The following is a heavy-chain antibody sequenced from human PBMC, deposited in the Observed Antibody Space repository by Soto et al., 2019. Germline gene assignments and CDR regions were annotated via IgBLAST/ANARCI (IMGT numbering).Heavy chain of an antibody. J-gene: IGHJ6*02. CDR2: ISTDSGYT. CDR3: ARDRPPGSLYGMDA. Sequence: QIQLVQSGGEVERPGASVTVSCEASGYIFTTYGLSWVRQTPAHGLEWMGWISTDSGYTQYSQLLQGRVTMTRDTPTNTAYMELRDLTFDDTGIYYCARDRPPGSLYGMDAWGQGTAVTVSS. V-gene: IGHV1-18*01. CDR1: GYIFTTYG.